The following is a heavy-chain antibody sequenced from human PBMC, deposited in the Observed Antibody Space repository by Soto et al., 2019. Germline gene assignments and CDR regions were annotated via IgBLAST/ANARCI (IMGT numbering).Heavy chain of an antibody. CDR1: GGSVSSGSYY. CDR3: ARASRYHNWIDP. D-gene: IGHD1-1*01. V-gene: IGHV4-61*01. Sequence: SETLSLTCTVSGGSVSSGSYYWSWIRQPPGKGLEWIGYIYYSGSTNYNPSLKSRVAISVDTSKNQFSLKLSSVTAADTAVYYCARASRYHNWIDPWGQGTLVTVSS. CDR2: IYYSGST. J-gene: IGHJ5*02.